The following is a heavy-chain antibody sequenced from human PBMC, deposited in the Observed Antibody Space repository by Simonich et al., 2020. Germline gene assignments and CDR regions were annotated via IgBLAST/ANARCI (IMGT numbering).Heavy chain of an antibody. D-gene: IGHD6-13*01. CDR3: ARVGYSNYYYYGMDV. CDR1: GYSISSGYY. J-gene: IGHJ6*02. CDR2: IYHRGST. Sequence: QVQLQESGPGLVKPSETLSLTCAVSGYSISSGYYWGWIRQHPGKGLEWIGRIYHRGSTYYNPALKSRFTISVDTSKNQFSLKLSSVTAADTAVYYCARVGYSNYYYYGMDVWGQGTTVTVSS. V-gene: IGHV4-38-2*01.